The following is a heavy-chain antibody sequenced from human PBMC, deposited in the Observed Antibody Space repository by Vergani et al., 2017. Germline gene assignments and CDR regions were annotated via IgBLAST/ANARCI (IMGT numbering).Heavy chain of an antibody. CDR2: MYHSGST. CDR3: GRVADFYGLGSRLLDL. Sequence: QVRLQESGPGLVKPSETLSLTCSVSGGSMSGYYWSWIRQPPGKELEWIGYMYHSGSTNYNPSLETRVTISGDKSKNQFYLKLNSVNAADTAVYYCGRVADFYGLGSRLLDLWGQGILVTVSS. D-gene: IGHD3-10*01. J-gene: IGHJ5*02. V-gene: IGHV4-59*01. CDR1: GGSMSGYY.